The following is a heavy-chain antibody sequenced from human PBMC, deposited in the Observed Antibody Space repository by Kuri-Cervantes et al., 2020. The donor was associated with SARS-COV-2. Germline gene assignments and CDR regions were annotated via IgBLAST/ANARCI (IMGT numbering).Heavy chain of an antibody. J-gene: IGHJ4*02. D-gene: IGHD5-12*01. Sequence: LSLTCADSVFTFSSNAMSCVRQAPGKGLEWVSAISGSGGSTYYADSVKGRFTISRDNSKNTLYLQMNSLRAEDTAVYYCAREPQGYSGYDYFDYWGQGTLVTVSS. V-gene: IGHV3-23*01. CDR1: VFTFSSNA. CDR2: ISGSGGST. CDR3: AREPQGYSGYDYFDY.